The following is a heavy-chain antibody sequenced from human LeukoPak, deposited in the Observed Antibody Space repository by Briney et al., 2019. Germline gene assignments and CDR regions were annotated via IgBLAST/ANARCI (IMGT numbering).Heavy chain of an antibody. CDR1: GGTFSSYA. CDR2: IIPIFGTA. Sequence: ASVKVSCKASGGTFSSYAISWVRQAPGQGLEGMGGIIPIFGTANYAQKFQGRVTITTDESTSTAYMELSSLRSEDTAVYYCARGLVYSSSSWELNWFDPWGQGTLVTVSS. CDR3: ARGLVYSSSSWELNWFDP. D-gene: IGHD6-6*01. V-gene: IGHV1-69*05. J-gene: IGHJ5*02.